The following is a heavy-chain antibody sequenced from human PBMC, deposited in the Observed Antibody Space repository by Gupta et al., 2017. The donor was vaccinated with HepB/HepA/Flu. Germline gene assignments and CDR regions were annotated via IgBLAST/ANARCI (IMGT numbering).Heavy chain of an antibody. CDR2: FSLDSDRV. J-gene: IGHJ6*02. CDR3: IRDSKPGGADV. CDR1: GFIFDDRA. V-gene: IGHV3-9*01. Sequence: EVLLVESGGTLVLPGRSLRLSCVISGFIFDDRARHWVRQVPGKGLEWVAGFSLDSDRVDYADSVKGRFTTYRDNAKNTLFLQMNNLRAEDTAMYFCIRDSKPGGADVWGRGTTVTVSS. D-gene: IGHD4-11*01.